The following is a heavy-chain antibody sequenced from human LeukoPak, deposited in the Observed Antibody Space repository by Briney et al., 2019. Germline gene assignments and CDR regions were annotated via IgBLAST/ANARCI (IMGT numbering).Heavy chain of an antibody. V-gene: IGHV3-23*01. J-gene: IGHJ6*02. CDR2: ISGSGGST. Sequence: GGSLRLSCAASGFTFSSYAMSWVRQAPGKGLGWVSAISGSGGSTYYADSVKGRFTISRDNSKNTLYLQMNSLRAEDTAVYYCAKAHSPYCSSTSCYSASYYYYYGMDVWGQGTTVTVSS. CDR3: AKAHSPYCSSTSCYSASYYYYYGMDV. D-gene: IGHD2-2*01. CDR1: GFTFSSYA.